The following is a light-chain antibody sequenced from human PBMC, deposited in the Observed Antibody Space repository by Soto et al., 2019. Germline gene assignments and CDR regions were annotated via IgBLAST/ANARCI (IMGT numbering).Light chain of an antibody. CDR3: CSNAGSYEV. CDR2: DVS. Sequence: QSALTQPRSVSGSPGQSVTISCTGTSSDVGGYNYVSWYQQHPGKAPKGMIYDVSERPSGVPDRFSGSKSGNMASLTISGLQAEDEADYYCCSNAGSYEVFSGGTKLTVL. J-gene: IGLJ2*01. CDR1: SSDVGGYNY. V-gene: IGLV2-11*01.